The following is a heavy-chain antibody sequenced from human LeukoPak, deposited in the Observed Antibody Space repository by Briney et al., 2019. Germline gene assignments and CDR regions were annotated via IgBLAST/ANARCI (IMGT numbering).Heavy chain of an antibody. J-gene: IGHJ4*02. V-gene: IGHV4-59*01. CDR2: IDYSGGI. CDR1: GGSIRSYF. CDR3: ARAVGATPPSFDY. Sequence: SETLSLTCTVSGGSIRSYFWSWIRQPPGKGLEWIGYIDYSGGINYNPSLKSRVTISVDTSKNQFSLRLSSVTAAATAVYYCARAVGATPPSFDYWGQGTLVTVSA. D-gene: IGHD1-26*01.